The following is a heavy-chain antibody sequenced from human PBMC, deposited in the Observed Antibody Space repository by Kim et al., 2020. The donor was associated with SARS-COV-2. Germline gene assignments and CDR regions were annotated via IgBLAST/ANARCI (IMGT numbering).Heavy chain of an antibody. CDR2: IYYSGST. CDR1: GCSISSYY. CDR3: ATGTVTTVY. D-gene: IGHD4-4*01. V-gene: IGHV4-59*08. Sequence: SETLSLTCTVSGCSISSYYWRWIRQPPGKGLEWMGYIYYSGSTNYNPSPMRGVTISLDTYKKQIPLLLKSRTGADEAAAYCATGTVTTVYWCRGTLVADS. J-gene: IGHJ4*02.